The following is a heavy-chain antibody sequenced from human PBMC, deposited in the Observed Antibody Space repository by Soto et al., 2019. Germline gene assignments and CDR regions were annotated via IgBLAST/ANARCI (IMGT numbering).Heavy chain of an antibody. V-gene: IGHV4-4*02. D-gene: IGHD1-7*01. Sequence: QVQLQESGPGLVKPSGTLSLTCAVSGGSFTSNNWWTLVRQPPGQGLEWIGEIYGTGSTTYNPSLKSRVTISLDKSENQFSLKVTSLTAADTAVYYCASRDPGTSVDYWGQGTLVTVSS. CDR2: IYGTGST. J-gene: IGHJ4*02. CDR1: GGSFTSNNW. CDR3: ASRDPGTSVDY.